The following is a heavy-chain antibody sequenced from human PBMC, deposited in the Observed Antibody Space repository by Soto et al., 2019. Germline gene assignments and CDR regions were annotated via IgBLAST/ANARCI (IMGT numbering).Heavy chain of an antibody. CDR2: IYYSGST. D-gene: IGHD6-25*01. CDR1: GGSISSSSYY. Sequence: SETLSLTCTVSGGSISSSSYYWGWIRQPPGKGLEWIGSIYYSGSTYYNPSLKSRVTISVDTSKNQFSLKLSSVTAADTAVYYCASLTGSFGYSSVNPFRVRVVGPSRPLDYWGQGTLVTVSS. CDR3: ASLTGSFGYSSVNPFRVRVVGPSRPLDY. J-gene: IGHJ4*02. V-gene: IGHV4-39*01.